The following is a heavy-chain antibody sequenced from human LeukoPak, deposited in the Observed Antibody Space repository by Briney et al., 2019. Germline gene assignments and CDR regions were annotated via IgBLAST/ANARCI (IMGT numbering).Heavy chain of an antibody. CDR3: AGGAPMWFGELGL. CDR1: GGSFSGYY. D-gene: IGHD3-10*01. CDR2: INHSGST. Sequence: SETLSLTCAVYGGSFSGYYWSWIRQPPGKGLEWIGEINHSGSTNYNPSLKSRVTISVDTSKNQFSLKLSSVTAADTAVYYCAGGAPMWFGELGLWGQGTLVTVSS. J-gene: IGHJ4*02. V-gene: IGHV4-34*01.